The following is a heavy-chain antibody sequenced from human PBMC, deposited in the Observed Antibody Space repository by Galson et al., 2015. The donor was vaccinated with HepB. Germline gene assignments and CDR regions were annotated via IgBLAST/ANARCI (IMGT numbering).Heavy chain of an antibody. V-gene: IGHV1-69*13. CDR3: ARPPPVAYSGHYYLIH. D-gene: IGHD1-26*01. J-gene: IGHJ4*02. CDR1: GGSFSSFG. CDR2: IIPIFGTP. Sequence: SVKVSCKASGGSFSSFGFSWVRQAPGHGLEWMGGIIPIFGTPSYAQKFQGRVTITADESTSTTYMELNSLKSEDTAVYYCARPPPVAYSGHYYLIHWGQGTLVTVSS.